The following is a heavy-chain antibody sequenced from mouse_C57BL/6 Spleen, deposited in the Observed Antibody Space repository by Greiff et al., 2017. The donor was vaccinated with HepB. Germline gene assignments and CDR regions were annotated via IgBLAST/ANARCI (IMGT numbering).Heavy chain of an antibody. Sequence: VQGVESGPGLVAPSQSLSITCTVSGFSLTSYGVHWVRQPPGKGLEWLVVIWSDGSTTYNSALKSRLSISKDNSKSQVFLKMNSLQTDDTAMYYCARGSSLYYYAMDYWGQGTSVTVSS. V-gene: IGHV2-6*03. D-gene: IGHD1-1*01. J-gene: IGHJ4*01. CDR3: ARGSSLYYYAMDY. CDR1: GFSLTSYG. CDR2: IWSDGST.